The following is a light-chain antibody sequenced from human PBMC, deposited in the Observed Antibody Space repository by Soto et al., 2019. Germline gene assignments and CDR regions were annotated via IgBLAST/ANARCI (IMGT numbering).Light chain of an antibody. V-gene: IGKV1-5*03. CDR2: EAS. CDR3: QQYNSYPWT. CDR1: QSISIY. Sequence: DSQMTQSPSTLSASVGDRVTITCRASQSISIYLAWYQQKPGKAPKLLIYEASSLESGVPSGFSGSGSGTEFTLTISSLQPDDFATYYCQQYNSYPWTFGQGTKVDIK. J-gene: IGKJ1*01.